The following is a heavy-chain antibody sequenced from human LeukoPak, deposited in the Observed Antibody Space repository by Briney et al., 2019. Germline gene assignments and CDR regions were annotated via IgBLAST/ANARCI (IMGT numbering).Heavy chain of an antibody. Sequence: PGGSLRLSCAASGFTFSNSWMSWVRQAPGKGLEWVANMKRDGSEKYYVDSVKGRFTISRDNAKSSLFLQMNSLRADDTAVYYCEGSAGYWGQGTLVTVPS. CDR3: EGSAGY. V-gene: IGHV3-7*01. CDR1: GFTFSNSW. CDR2: MKRDGSEK. J-gene: IGHJ4*02.